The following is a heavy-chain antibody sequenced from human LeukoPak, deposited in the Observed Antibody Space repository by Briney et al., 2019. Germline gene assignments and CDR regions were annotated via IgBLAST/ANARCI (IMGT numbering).Heavy chain of an antibody. CDR1: GGSISSSSYY. J-gene: IGHJ4*02. CDR2: IYYSGST. D-gene: IGHD1-26*01. CDR3: ASVVGARYYFDY. Sequence: SETLSLTCTVSGGSISSSSYYWGWIRQPPGKGLEWIGSIYYSGSTYYNPSLKSRVTISVDTSKNQFSLKLSSVTAADTAVYYCASVVGARYYFDYWGQGTLVTVSS. V-gene: IGHV4-39*01.